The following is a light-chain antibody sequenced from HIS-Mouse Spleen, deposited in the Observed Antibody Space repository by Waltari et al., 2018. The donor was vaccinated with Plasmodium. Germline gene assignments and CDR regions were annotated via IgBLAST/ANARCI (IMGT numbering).Light chain of an antibody. CDR1: ALPKNY. CDR3: YSTDSSGNHSG. CDR2: EDS. Sequence: SYELTQPPSVSVSPGQTARITCSGDALPKNYAYWYQQKSGQAPVLVIYEDSKRPSGIPERFSVSSSGTIATLTISGAQVEYESDYYCYSTDSSGNHSGFGGGTKLTGL. V-gene: IGLV3-10*01. J-gene: IGLJ3*02.